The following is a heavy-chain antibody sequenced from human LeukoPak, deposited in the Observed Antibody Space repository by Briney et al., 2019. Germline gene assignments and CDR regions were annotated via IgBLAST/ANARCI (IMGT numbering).Heavy chain of an antibody. Sequence: VASVKVSCKASGYTFTSYYMHWVRQAPGQGLEWMGIINPSGGSTSYAQKFQGRVTMTRDTSTSTVYMELSSLRSEDTAVYYCARDLLPYSSGWYGDGSMDVWGQGTTVTVSS. CDR2: INPSGGST. V-gene: IGHV1-46*01. J-gene: IGHJ6*02. CDR3: ARDLLPYSSGWYGDGSMDV. CDR1: GYTFTSYY. D-gene: IGHD6-19*01.